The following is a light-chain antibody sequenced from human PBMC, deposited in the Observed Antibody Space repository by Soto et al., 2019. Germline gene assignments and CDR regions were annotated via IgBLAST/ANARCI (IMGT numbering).Light chain of an antibody. CDR3: AAWDDSLSAPVV. J-gene: IGLJ2*01. CDR2: RNN. V-gene: IGLV1-47*01. CDR1: SSNIGSNY. Sequence: QSVLTQPPSASGTPGQRVTISCSGSSSNIGSNYVYWYQQLPGTAPKLLIYRNNQRPSGVPDRFSGSKSGTSASLAISGLRSEDEADYYCAAWDDSLSAPVVFGGWTKLTVL.